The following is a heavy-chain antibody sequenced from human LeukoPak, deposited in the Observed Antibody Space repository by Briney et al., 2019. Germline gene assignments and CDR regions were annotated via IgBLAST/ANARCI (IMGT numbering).Heavy chain of an antibody. CDR1: GFTFGDYA. D-gene: IGHD3-22*01. CDR2: IRSKAYGGTT. Sequence: PGGSLRLSCTASGFTFGDYAMSWFRQAPGKGLEWGGFIRSKAYGGTTEYAASVKGRFTISRDDSKSIAYLQMNSLKTEDTAVYYCTRDRYDSSGYYPFDYWGQGTLVTVSS. J-gene: IGHJ4*02. V-gene: IGHV3-49*03. CDR3: TRDRYDSSGYYPFDY.